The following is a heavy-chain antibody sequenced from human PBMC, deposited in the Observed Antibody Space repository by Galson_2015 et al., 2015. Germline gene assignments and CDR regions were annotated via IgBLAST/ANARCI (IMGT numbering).Heavy chain of an antibody. V-gene: IGHV3-23*01. CDR1: GFAFSSYA. CDR3: AKTGRSWYGDY. CDR2: ISGSGGST. Sequence: SLRLSCAASGFAFSSYAMSWVRQAPEKGLEWVSAISGSGGSTYYADSVKGRFTISRDNSKNTLYLQMNSLRAEDTAVYYCAKTGRSWYGDYWGQGTLVTVSS. J-gene: IGHJ4*02. D-gene: IGHD6-13*01.